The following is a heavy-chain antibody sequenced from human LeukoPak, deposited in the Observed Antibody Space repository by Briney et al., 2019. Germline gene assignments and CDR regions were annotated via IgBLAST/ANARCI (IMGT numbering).Heavy chain of an antibody. D-gene: IGHD1-26*01. CDR3: ARGEVANFYYYYGMDV. J-gene: IGHJ6*02. CDR2: INPNSGGT. CDR1: RYTFTGYY. Sequence: ASVKVSCKASRYTFTGYYMHWVRQAPGQGLEWMGWINPNSGGTNYAQKFQGRVTMTRDTSISTAYMELSRLRSDDTAVYYCARGEVANFYYYYGMDVWGQGTTVTVSS. V-gene: IGHV1-2*02.